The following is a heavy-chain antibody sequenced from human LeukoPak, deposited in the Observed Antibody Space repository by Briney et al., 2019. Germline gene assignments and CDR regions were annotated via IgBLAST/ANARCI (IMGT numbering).Heavy chain of an antibody. CDR3: ARREWLVPFDY. D-gene: IGHD6-19*01. CDR1: GGSFSGYY. V-gene: IGHV4-34*01. J-gene: IGHJ4*02. CDR2: INHSGST. Sequence: SETLSLTCAVYGGSFSGYYWSWIRQPPGKGLEWIGEINHSGSTNYNPSLKSRVTISVDTSKNQFSLKLSSVTAADTAVYYCARREWLVPFDYWGQGTLVTVSS.